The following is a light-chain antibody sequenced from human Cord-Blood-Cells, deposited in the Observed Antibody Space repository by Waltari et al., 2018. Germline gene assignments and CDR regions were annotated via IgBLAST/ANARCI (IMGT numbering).Light chain of an antibody. CDR3: QQRSNWRIT. Sequence: ELVLTQSPATLSFSPGVRATPSCRASQSVSSYLAWYQQKPGQAPRLLIYDASNRATGIPARFSGSGSGTDFTLTISSLEPEDFAVYYCQQRSNWRITFGQGTRLEIK. CDR1: QSVSSY. J-gene: IGKJ5*01. V-gene: IGKV3-11*01. CDR2: DAS.